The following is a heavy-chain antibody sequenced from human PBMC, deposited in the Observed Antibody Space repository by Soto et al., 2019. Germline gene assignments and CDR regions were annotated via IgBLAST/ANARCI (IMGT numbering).Heavy chain of an antibody. CDR3: ARYNWVAPSYHGMDV. CDR2: INAGNGHT. J-gene: IGHJ6*02. D-gene: IGHD1-1*01. Sequence: QVQLVQSGAEEKKPGASVKVSCKASGYTLTSHEIHWVRQAPGQRLEWMGWINAGNGHTEYSQKFLDRVTITRDTAASTVYMELSGLRSEDTAVYYCARYNWVAPSYHGMDVWGQGTTVSVSS. V-gene: IGHV1-3*05. CDR1: GYTLTSHE.